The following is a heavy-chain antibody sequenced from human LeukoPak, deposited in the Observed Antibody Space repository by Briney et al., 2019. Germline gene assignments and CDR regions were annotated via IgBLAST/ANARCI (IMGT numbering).Heavy chain of an antibody. J-gene: IGHJ4*02. D-gene: IGHD6-6*01. CDR1: GFTFSSYG. CDR2: ISSSGSTI. CDR3: ARIGYSSSSWDY. Sequence: GGSLRLSCAASGFTFSSYGMNWVRQAPGKGLEWVSYISSSGSTIYYADSVKGRFTISRDNAKNSLYLQMNSLRAEDTAVYFCARIGYSSSSWDYWGQGTLVTVSS. V-gene: IGHV3-48*03.